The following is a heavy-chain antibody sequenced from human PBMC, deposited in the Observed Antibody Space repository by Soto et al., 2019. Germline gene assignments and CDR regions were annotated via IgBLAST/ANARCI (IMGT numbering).Heavy chain of an antibody. Sequence: GGSLRLSCAASGFTFGSYATHWVRQAPGKGLERVAVISYDGSNKYYAESVKGRFTISRDNSKNTLYLQMNSLTAEDTAMYYCARDYSGAGYYYYGRDVWGQGTRVTVSS. CDR3: ARDYSGAGYYYYGRDV. D-gene: IGHD1-26*01. CDR2: ISYDGSNK. J-gene: IGHJ6*02. V-gene: IGHV3-30-3*01. CDR1: GFTFGSYA.